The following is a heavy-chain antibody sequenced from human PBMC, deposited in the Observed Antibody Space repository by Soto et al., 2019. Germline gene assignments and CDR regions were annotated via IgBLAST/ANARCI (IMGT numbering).Heavy chain of an antibody. V-gene: IGHV4-59*02. D-gene: IGHD3-10*01. CDR3: ARGGTSGSAVFNWFDP. Sequence: PSEPLSLTCSVTGASVSTYSWSWIRQSPGKGLEGIGYIHYNGGTNYTPSLRSRVTISVDTSKNQLSLNLTSLTAADTAVYYCARGGTSGSAVFNWFDPWGQGTPVTVSS. CDR1: GASVSTYS. J-gene: IGHJ5*02. CDR2: IHYNGGT.